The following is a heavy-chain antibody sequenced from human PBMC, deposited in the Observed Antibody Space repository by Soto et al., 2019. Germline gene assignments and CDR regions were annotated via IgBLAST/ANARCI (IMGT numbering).Heavy chain of an antibody. CDR1: GFTFSGSA. J-gene: IGHJ6*02. Sequence: EVQLVESGGGLVQPGGSLKLSCAASGFTFSGSAMHWVRQASGKGLEWVGRIGSKANSYATAYAASVKGRFTISRDDSKNTAYLQMNSLKTEDTAVYYCTRRDWNYYYYGMDVWGQGTTVTVSS. CDR3: TRRDWNYYYYGMDV. CDR2: IGSKANSYAT. D-gene: IGHD1-1*01. V-gene: IGHV3-73*02.